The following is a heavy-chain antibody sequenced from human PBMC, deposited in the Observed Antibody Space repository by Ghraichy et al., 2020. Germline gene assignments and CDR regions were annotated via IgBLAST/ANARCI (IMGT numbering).Heavy chain of an antibody. CDR3: AKALTGVPH. J-gene: IGHJ4*02. D-gene: IGHD3-9*01. CDR1: GFIFSENA. V-gene: IGHV3-23*01. CDR2: ISANGGSA. Sequence: GESLNISCAASGFIFSENAMSWVRQAPGKGLGWVAGISANGGSANYAHSAKGRFTISRYNSKNTLFLQMNGLRPGDTDLYYCAKALTGVPHWGQGTLVTVSS.